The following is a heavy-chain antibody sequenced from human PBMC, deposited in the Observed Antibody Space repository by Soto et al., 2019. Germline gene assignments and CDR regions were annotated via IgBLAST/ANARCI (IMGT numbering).Heavy chain of an antibody. J-gene: IGHJ4*02. CDR3: TKETGGFEF. D-gene: IGHD1-1*01. CDR1: GHALSHNY. V-gene: IGHV1-46*01. CDR2: INPATAYT. Sequence: QVQLVQSGAGVQEPGASVSLSCKASGHALSHNYVHWVRQAPGQGLEWMGFINPATAYTVSAQKFQGRVTLTRDTSTTTFYMELSSLTSDDTAVYFCTKETGGFEFWGQGALVAVS.